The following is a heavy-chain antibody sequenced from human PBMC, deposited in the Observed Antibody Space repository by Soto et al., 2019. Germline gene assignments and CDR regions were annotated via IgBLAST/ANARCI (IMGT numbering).Heavy chain of an antibody. J-gene: IGHJ4*02. CDR3: ARLRYFDYNYFDY. CDR1: GLTFSSYW. Sequence: GGSLRLSCAASGLTFSSYWMSWVRQAPGKGLEWVANIKQDVSEKYYVDSVKGRFTISRDNAKNSLYLQMNSLRAEDTAVYYCARLRYFDYNYFDYWGQGTLVTVSS. V-gene: IGHV3-7*05. D-gene: IGHD3-9*01. CDR2: IKQDVSEK.